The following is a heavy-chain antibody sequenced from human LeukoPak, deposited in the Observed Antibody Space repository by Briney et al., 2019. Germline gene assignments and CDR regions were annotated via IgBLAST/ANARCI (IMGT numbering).Heavy chain of an antibody. J-gene: IGHJ6*03. CDR2: INPNSGDT. CDR1: GYTFTDYY. D-gene: IGHD7-27*01. V-gene: IGHV1-2*02. Sequence: SVKVSCKASGYTFTDYYIHWVRQAPGQGLEWMGWINPNSGDTNYTQKFQGRVTMTTDASISTAYMKLSNVRSDDTALYYCASAGTESKWGLPRADYYYMDVWGKGTTVTVSS. CDR3: ASAGTESKWGLPRADYYYMDV.